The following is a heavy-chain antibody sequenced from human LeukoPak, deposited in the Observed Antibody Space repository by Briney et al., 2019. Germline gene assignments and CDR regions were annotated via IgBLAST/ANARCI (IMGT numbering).Heavy chain of an antibody. CDR2: IFGNGDTT. D-gene: IGHD6-13*01. V-gene: IGHV3-23*01. CDR3: AALKQQLEHDAFDI. Sequence: GGSLRLSCAASGFTFSNYGMSWVRQAPGKGLEWVSIIFGNGDTTYYADSVKGRFTVSRDNSKNSLYLQMNSLRAEDTAVYYCAALKQQLEHDAFDIWGQGTMVTVSS. CDR1: GFTFSNYG. J-gene: IGHJ3*02.